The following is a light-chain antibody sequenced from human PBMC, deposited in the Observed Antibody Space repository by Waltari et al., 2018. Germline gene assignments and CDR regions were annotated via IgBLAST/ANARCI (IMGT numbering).Light chain of an antibody. V-gene: IGKV3-15*01. J-gene: IGKJ3*01. CDR3: QQYNTWPS. Sequence: EIVMTQSPATLSVSPGERATLSCRASQNISTHLVGYQHNPGQAPRLLIYAASTRATGTPARFSGHGSGTEFTLTISSLQSEDFALYYCQQYNTWPSFGPGTKVDIK. CDR2: AAS. CDR1: QNISTH.